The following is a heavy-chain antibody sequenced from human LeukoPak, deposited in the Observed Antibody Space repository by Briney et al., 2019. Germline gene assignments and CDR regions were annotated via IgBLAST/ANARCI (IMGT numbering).Heavy chain of an antibody. J-gene: IGHJ6*02. CDR3: ARVKSDFWSGYAYYYYGMDV. Sequence: SVKVSCKASGYTFTSYAMNWVRQAPGQGLEWMGGIIPIFGTANYAQKFQGRVTITADESTSTAYMELSSLRSEDTAVYYCARVKSDFWSGYAYYYYGMDVWGQGTTVTVS. CDR2: IIPIFGTA. D-gene: IGHD3-3*01. CDR1: GYTFTSYA. V-gene: IGHV1-69*13.